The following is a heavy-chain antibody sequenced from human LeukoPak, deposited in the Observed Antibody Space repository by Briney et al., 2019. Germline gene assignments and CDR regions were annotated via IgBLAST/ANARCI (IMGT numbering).Heavy chain of an antibody. CDR1: GGSFSGYY. V-gene: IGHV4-34*01. D-gene: IGHD3-3*01. CDR2: INHSGST. Sequence: PSETLSLNCAVYGGSFSGYYWSWIRQPPGKGLEWIGEINHSGSTNYNPSLKSRVTISVDTSKNQSSLKLSSLTAADTAVYYCARGRRFSSGYYNWFDPWGQGTLVTVSS. CDR3: ARGRRFSSGYYNWFDP. J-gene: IGHJ5*02.